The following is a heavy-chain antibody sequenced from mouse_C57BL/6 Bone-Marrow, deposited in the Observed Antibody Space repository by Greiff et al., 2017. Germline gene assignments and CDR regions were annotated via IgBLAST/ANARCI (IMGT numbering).Heavy chain of an antibody. D-gene: IGHD1-1*01. V-gene: IGHV14-4*01. Sequence: EVQLQQSGAELVRPGASVKLSCTASGFNIKDDYMHWVKQRPEQGLEWIGWIDPENGDTGYASTFQGKATITADTYSNPAYLPLSSLTSQDTAVYYCTTFTTVVAGFDYWGQGTTLTVSS. J-gene: IGHJ2*01. CDR2: IDPENGDT. CDR1: GFNIKDDY. CDR3: TTFTTVVAGFDY.